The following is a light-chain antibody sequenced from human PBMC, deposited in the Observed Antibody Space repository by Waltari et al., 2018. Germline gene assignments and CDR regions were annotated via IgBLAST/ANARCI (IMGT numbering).Light chain of an antibody. V-gene: IGKV4-1*01. J-gene: IGKJ2*01. CDR3: QQYYKSRT. Sequence: DIVMTQSPDSLAVSLGEPATINCKSSQSVLYTSNNKNYLGWYQQKPGRPPKLLFYWASTRESGVPDRCSAGGSGTDFTLTISRLQAEDVAIYYCQQYYKSRTFGQGTKLEIK. CDR2: WAS. CDR1: QSVLYTSNNKNY.